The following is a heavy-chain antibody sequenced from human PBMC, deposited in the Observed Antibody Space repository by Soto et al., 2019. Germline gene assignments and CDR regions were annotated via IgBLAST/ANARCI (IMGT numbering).Heavy chain of an antibody. D-gene: IGHD3-22*01. Sequence: PGGSLRLSCAASGFDFSRSAMAWVRQAPGKGLEWVSALNGRGSGTYYADSVKGRFTISRDPSEDILYLQMSGLRAEDTAVYYCASPRVQSYSNSSSSFAFDIWGQGTMVTVSS. CDR3: ASPRVQSYSNSSSSFAFDI. J-gene: IGHJ3*02. V-gene: IGHV3-23*01. CDR2: LNGRGSGT. CDR1: GFDFSRSA.